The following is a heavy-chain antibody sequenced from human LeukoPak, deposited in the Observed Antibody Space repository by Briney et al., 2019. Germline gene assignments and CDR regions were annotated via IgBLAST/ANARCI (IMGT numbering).Heavy chain of an antibody. CDR2: IKQDGSEK. Sequence: GGSLRLSCAASGFDFSNYWMSWVRQAPGKGLEWVANIKQDGSEKYYVDSVKGRFTISRDNAKNSLYLQMNSLRAEDTAVYYCAREIGYSSGWHDKSDYWGQGTLVTVSS. V-gene: IGHV3-7*01. CDR1: GFDFSNYW. CDR3: AREIGYSSGWHDKSDY. D-gene: IGHD6-19*01. J-gene: IGHJ4*02.